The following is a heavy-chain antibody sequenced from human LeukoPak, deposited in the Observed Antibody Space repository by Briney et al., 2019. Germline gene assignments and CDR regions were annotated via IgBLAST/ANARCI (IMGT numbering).Heavy chain of an antibody. D-gene: IGHD5-12*01. J-gene: IGHJ5*02. CDR1: GGSISSGSYC. CDR2: IYTSGST. CDR3: AREDTIIWRFDP. V-gene: IGHV4-61*02. Sequence: PSETLSLTCTVSGGSISSGSYCWCWIRHPAGKGLEWIGRIYTSGSTNYNPSLKSRVTISVDTSKNQFSLKLSSVTAADTAVYYCAREDTIIWRFDPWGQGTLVTVSS.